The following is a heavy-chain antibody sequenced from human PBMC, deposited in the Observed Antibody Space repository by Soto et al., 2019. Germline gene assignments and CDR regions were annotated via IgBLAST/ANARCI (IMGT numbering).Heavy chain of an antibody. J-gene: IGHJ4*02. CDR2: INHSGST. D-gene: IGHD3-22*01. Sequence: SETLSLTCAVYGGSFSGYYWSWIRQPPGKGLEWIGEINHSGSTNYNPSLKSRVTISVDTSKNQFSLKLSSVTAADTAVYYCARAGRPGRLDYYDSSGPITRKYYFDYWGQGTLVTVSS. CDR3: ARAGRPGRLDYYDSSGPITRKYYFDY. V-gene: IGHV4-34*01. CDR1: GGSFSGYY.